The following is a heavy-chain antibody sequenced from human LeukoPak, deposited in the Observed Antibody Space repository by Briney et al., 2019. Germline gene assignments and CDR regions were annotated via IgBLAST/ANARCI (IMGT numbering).Heavy chain of an antibody. D-gene: IGHD3-22*01. CDR2: INPSGGST. CDR1: GYTFTSYY. V-gene: IGHV1-46*01. Sequence: ASVKVSCKASGYTFTSYYMHWVRQAPGQGLEWMGIINPSGGSTSYAQKFQGRVTMTGDTSTSTVYMELSSLRSEDTAVYYCARPWYDSSGYYPVEYFQHWGQGTLVTVSS. J-gene: IGHJ1*01. CDR3: ARPWYDSSGYYPVEYFQH.